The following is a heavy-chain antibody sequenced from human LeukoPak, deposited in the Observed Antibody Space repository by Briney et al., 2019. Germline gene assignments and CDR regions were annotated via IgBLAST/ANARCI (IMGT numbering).Heavy chain of an antibody. V-gene: IGHV1-46*01. Sequence: ASVKVSCKASGYTFTSYYMHWVRQAPGQGLEWMGIINPSGGSTSYAQKFQGRVTMTRDTSTSTVYMELSSLRSEDTAVYYCARVYYYDSSGYYAFDIWGQGTMVTVSS. J-gene: IGHJ3*02. CDR2: INPSGGST. CDR3: ARVYYYDSSGYYAFDI. CDR1: GYTFTSYY. D-gene: IGHD3-22*01.